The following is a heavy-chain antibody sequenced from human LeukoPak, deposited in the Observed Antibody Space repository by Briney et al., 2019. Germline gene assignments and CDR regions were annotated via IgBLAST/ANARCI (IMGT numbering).Heavy chain of an antibody. CDR1: GFTFSRYA. CDR2: IGDSGNKS. D-gene: IGHD3/OR15-3a*01. CDR3: AKGRALWTYDFDS. V-gene: IGHV3-23*01. Sequence: GGSLRLSCAASGFTFSRYAMTWVRRAPGKGLEWVSTIGDSGNKSYYPDSVKGRFTISRDLSKDTLFLEMHNLRAEDTAVYYCAKGRALWTYDFDSWGQGALVTVSS. J-gene: IGHJ5*01.